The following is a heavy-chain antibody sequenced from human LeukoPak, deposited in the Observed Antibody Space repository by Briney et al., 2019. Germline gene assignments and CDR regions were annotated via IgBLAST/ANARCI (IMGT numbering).Heavy chain of an antibody. D-gene: IGHD7-27*01. Sequence: GGTLRLSXAASGFTFSSYAMSWVRQAPGKGLEWVAAITDSGGSTYYADSVKGRFTFCRENSKNTLYVQMNRLRAEDTAVYYCATERNWVFDYWGQGTLVTVSS. CDR3: ATERNWVFDY. V-gene: IGHV3-23*01. CDR2: ITDSGGST. CDR1: GFTFSSYA. J-gene: IGHJ4*02.